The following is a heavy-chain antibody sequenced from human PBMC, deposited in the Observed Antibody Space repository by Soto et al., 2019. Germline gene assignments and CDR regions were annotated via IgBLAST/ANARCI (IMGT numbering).Heavy chain of an antibody. CDR3: ARTTWELGVRFDY. J-gene: IGHJ4*02. CDR1: GFPFSDFY. V-gene: IGHV3-11*01. Sequence: GGSLRLSCAASGFPFSDFYMTWVRRAPGRGLECLSYISGRGGTIYYADSVKGRFTISRDNAKNSLDLQMDGLRADDTGVYYCARTTWELGVRFDYWGQGALVTVSS. D-gene: IGHD1-26*01. CDR2: ISGRGGTI.